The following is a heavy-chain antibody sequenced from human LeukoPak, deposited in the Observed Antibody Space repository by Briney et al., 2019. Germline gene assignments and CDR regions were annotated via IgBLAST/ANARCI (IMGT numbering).Heavy chain of an antibody. J-gene: IGHJ1*01. CDR2: IFTSGST. D-gene: IGHD4-23*01. CDR3: ARAYGGNSRYFQH. Sequence: SETLSLTCTVSGGSISTFYWTWVRQPAGKGLEWIGRIFTSGSTNYNPSLKSRVNMSVDTSKNQFSLKLTSVTAADTAVYYCARAYGGNSRYFQHWGQGTLVTVSS. V-gene: IGHV4-4*07. CDR1: GGSISTFY.